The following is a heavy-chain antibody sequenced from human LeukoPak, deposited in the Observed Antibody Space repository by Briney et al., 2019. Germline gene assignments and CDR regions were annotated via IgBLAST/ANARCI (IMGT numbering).Heavy chain of an antibody. D-gene: IGHD5-18*01. CDR3: ARLGYSYAYYYFDY. CDR2: ISAYNGNT. V-gene: IGHV1-18*01. Sequence: ASVKVSCKASGGTFSSYAISWVRQAPGQGLEWMGWISAYNGNTNYAQKLQGRVTMTTDTSTSTAYMELRSLRSDDTAVYYCARLGYSYAYYYFDYWGQGTLVTVSS. CDR1: GGTFSSYA. J-gene: IGHJ4*02.